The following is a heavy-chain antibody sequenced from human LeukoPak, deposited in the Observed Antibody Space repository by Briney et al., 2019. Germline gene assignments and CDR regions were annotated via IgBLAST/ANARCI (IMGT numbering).Heavy chain of an antibody. J-gene: IGHJ5*02. V-gene: IGHV4-4*07. CDR2: IYTSGST. CDR3: ARDPNWFDP. Sequence: SSETLSLTCAVCGGSFSGYYWSWIRQPPGKGLEWIGRIYTSGSTNYNPSLKSRVTMSVDTSKNQFSLKLSSVTAADTAVYYCARDPNWFDPWGQGTLVTVSS. CDR1: GGSFSGYY.